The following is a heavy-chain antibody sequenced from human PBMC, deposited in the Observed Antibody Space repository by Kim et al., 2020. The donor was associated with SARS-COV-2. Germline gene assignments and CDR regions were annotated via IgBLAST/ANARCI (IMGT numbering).Heavy chain of an antibody. D-gene: IGHD1-26*01. V-gene: IGHV3-48*03. Sequence: YYAESGKGRFAISRDNAKKSLFLQMSSLRAEDTAVYYCARDGMGASDAFDFWGLGTMLTVS. CDR3: ARDGMGASDAFDF. J-gene: IGHJ3*01.